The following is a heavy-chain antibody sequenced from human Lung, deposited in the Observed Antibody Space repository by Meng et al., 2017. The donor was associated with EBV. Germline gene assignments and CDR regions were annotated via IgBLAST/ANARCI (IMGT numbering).Heavy chain of an antibody. CDR1: GGSFSTYY. V-gene: IGHV4-34*01. CDR2: INHGGST. D-gene: IGHD3-10*01. J-gene: IGHJ4*02. CDR3: ANAGRFGESLGDY. Sequence: QVQLQQWGAGLFKPSETLSLTCAVYGGSFSTYYGSWLRQSPGKGLAWIGEINHGGSTNYNPSLKSRVTISVDKSKNQFSLKLSSVTAADTAVYYCANAGRFGESLGDYWGQGILVTVSS.